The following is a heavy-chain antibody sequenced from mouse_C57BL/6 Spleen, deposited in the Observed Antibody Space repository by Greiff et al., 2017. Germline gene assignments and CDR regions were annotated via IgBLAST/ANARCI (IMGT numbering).Heavy chain of an antibody. CDR1: GFTFSDYG. J-gene: IGHJ4*01. CDR2: ISNLAYSI. D-gene: IGHD4-1*01. V-gene: IGHV5-15*01. CDR3: ARWFTGTWAMDY. Sequence: EVQLVESGGGLVQPGGSLKLSCAASGFTFSDYGLAWVRQAPRKGPEWVAFISNLAYSIYYADTVTGRFTISRENAKNTLYLEMSSLRSEDTAMYYCARWFTGTWAMDYWGQGTSVTVSS.